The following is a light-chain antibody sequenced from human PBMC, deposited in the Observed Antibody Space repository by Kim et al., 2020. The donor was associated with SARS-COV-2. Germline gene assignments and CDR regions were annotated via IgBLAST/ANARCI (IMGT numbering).Light chain of an antibody. CDR3: QQSYSTPQYS. V-gene: IGKV1-39*01. Sequence: ASVGDRCTITCRASQSISSYLNWYQQKPGKAPKLLMYAASSLQSGVPSRFSGSGSGTDFNLTISSLQPEDFATYYCQQSYSTPQYSFGQGTKLEI. J-gene: IGKJ2*03. CDR2: AAS. CDR1: QSISSY.